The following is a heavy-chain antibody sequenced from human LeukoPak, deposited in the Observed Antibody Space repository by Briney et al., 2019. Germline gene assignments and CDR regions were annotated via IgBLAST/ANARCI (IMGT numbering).Heavy chain of an antibody. Sequence: PSETLSLTCTVSGGSIRSHCWSWVRQPPGTGLEWIGYIYFSGSTNYNPSLKSRVTISMGTSENQFSLKLSSVTAADTAVYYCARGAAPHYSDYWGQGTLVTVSS. D-gene: IGHD6-6*01. CDR3: ARGAAPHYSDY. V-gene: IGHV4-59*11. CDR2: IYFSGST. CDR1: GGSIRSHC. J-gene: IGHJ4*02.